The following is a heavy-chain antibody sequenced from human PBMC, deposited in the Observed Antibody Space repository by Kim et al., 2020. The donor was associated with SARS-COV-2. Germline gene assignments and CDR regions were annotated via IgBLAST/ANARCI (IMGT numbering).Heavy chain of an antibody. CDR3: ARKIAARPVPRYYYYYYMDV. D-gene: IGHD6-6*01. CDR2: INHSGST. V-gene: IGHV4-34*01. CDR1: GGSFSGYY. Sequence: SETLSLTCAVYGGSFSGYYWSWIRQPPGKGLEWIGEINHSGSTNYNPSLKSRVTISVDTSKNQFSLKLSSVTAAYTAVYYCARKIAARPVPRYYYYYYMDVWGKGTTVTVSS. J-gene: IGHJ6*03.